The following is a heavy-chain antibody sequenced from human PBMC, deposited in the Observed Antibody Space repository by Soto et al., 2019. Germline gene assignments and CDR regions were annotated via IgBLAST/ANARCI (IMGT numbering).Heavy chain of an antibody. CDR1: RYIFTAYF. Sequence: QVQLVQSGAEGKKPGASVKVSCKAPRYIFTAYFMHWVRQAPGQGLEWMGWINPNKGATHYGLSFQGRVTMTRDTSISTAYMELSSLRSDDTAVYYCASHDPGARFDPWGQGTLVIVSS. CDR3: ASHDPGARFDP. CDR2: INPNKGAT. J-gene: IGHJ5*02. D-gene: IGHD1-1*01. V-gene: IGHV1-2*02.